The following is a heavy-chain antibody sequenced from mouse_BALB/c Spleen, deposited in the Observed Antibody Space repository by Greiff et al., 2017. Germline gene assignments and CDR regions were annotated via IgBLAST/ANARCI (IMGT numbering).Heavy chain of an antibody. CDR1: GFSLTSYG. D-gene: IGHD2-3*01. J-gene: IGHJ1*01. Sequence: QVQLKESGPGLVQPSQSLSITCTVSGFSLTSYGVHWVRQSPGKGLEWLGVIWSGGSTDYNAAFISRLSISKDNSKSQVFFKMNSLQANDTAIYYCARADGYSQTYWYFDVWGAGTTVTVSS. V-gene: IGHV2-2*02. CDR3: ARADGYSQTYWYFDV. CDR2: IWSGGST.